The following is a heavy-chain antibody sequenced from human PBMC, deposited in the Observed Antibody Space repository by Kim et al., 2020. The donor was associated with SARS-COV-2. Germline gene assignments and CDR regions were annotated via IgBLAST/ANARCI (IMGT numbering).Heavy chain of an antibody. CDR3: VKEAAFTTVVVDYYFDY. J-gene: IGHJ4*02. V-gene: IGHV3-23*01. D-gene: IGHD2-21*01. Sequence: SVKGRLTISRDNSKNTMYLQMNSLGTEDTARYFCVKEAAFTTVVVDYYFDYWGQGTLVTVSS.